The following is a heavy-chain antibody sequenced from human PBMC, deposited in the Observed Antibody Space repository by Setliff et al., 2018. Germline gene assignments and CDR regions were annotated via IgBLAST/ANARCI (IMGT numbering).Heavy chain of an antibody. CDR1: GYPFGGYY. V-gene: IGHV1-2*02. Sequence: EASVKVSCKTSGYPFGGYYIYWIRQAPGQGLEWMGWIDPKSGRTKYAVKFQGRVTMTRDTSISTIYTEVSSLTSDDTAMYYCAKQGDLAFDYWGQGTQVTVSS. CDR3: AKQGDLAFDY. J-gene: IGHJ4*02. D-gene: IGHD3-16*01. CDR2: IDPKSGRT.